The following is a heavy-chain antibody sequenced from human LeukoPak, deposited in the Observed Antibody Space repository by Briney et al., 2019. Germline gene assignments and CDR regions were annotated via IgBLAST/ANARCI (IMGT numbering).Heavy chain of an antibody. CDR2: ISAYNGNT. J-gene: IGHJ3*02. V-gene: IGHV1-18*01. CDR3: ARDPMTTVVTGPVGAFDI. D-gene: IGHD4-23*01. CDR1: GYTFTSYG. Sequence: ASVKVSCKASGYTFTSYGISWVRQAPGQGLEWMGWISAYNGNTNYAQKLQGRVTMTTDTSTSTAYMELRSLRSDDTAVYYCARDPMTTVVTGPVGAFDIWGQGTMVTVSS.